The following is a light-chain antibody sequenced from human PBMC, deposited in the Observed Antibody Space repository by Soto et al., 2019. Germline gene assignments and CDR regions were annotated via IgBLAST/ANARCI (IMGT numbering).Light chain of an antibody. CDR2: DVS. Sequence: QSALTQPRSVSGSPGQSVILSCTGTSSDVGGYKYVSWYQQHPGKAPKLVIYDVSERPSGVPDGFSGSKSGNTASLTIAGIKAEDEADYHCCSYEGSSVWVFGGGTKLTVL. V-gene: IGLV2-11*01. CDR3: CSYEGSSVWV. J-gene: IGLJ3*02. CDR1: SSDVGGYKY.